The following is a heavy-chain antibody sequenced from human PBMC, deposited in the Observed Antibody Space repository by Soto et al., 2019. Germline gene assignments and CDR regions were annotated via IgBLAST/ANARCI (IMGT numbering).Heavy chain of an antibody. J-gene: IGHJ4*02. Sequence: SETRSCTCTVSADAISSATHYCNWILQHPVKGLEWIGYVASSGTSYYSPSLKSRVFMSVDTSKHLLSLKLSSVTDADTAIYSCLGRLTSIYNHFDSWGQGTQVNVSS. V-gene: IGHV4-31*06. CDR1: ADAISSATHY. D-gene: IGHD1-1*01. CDR3: LGRLTSIYNHFDS. CDR2: VASSGTS.